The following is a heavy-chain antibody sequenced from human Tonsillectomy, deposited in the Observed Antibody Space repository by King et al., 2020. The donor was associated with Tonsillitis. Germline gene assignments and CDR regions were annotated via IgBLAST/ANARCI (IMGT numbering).Heavy chain of an antibody. V-gene: IGHV3-23*04. J-gene: IGHJ6*02. CDR3: AKDTAGIAAADWDYGMDV. Sequence: VQLVESGGGLVQPGGSVRLSCAASGFTFSSYAMSWVRQAPGKGLEWVSAISGSGGSKYYADSVKGRFTISRDNSKNTLYLQMNSLRAEDTAVYYCAKDTAGIAAADWDYGMDVWGQGTTVTVSS. CDR2: ISGSGGSK. CDR1: GFTFSSYA. D-gene: IGHD6-13*01.